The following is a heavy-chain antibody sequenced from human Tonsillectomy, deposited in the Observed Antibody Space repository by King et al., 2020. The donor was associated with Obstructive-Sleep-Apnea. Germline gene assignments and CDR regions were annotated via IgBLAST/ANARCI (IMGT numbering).Heavy chain of an antibody. D-gene: IGHD4-17*01. CDR3: GKDNGYGEGYWYFDL. V-gene: IGHV3-30*02. CDR2: IRYDGSNK. Sequence: QLVQSGGGVVQPGGSLRLSCAASGFTFSSYGMHWVRQAPGKGLEWVAFIRYDGSNKYYADSVKGRFTISRDNSKNTLYLQMNSLRVEDTAVYYCGKDNGYGEGYWYFDLWGRGTLVTVSS. J-gene: IGHJ2*01. CDR1: GFTFSSYG.